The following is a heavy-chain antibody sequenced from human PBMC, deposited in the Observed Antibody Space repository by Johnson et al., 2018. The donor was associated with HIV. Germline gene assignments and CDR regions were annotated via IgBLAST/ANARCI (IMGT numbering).Heavy chain of an antibody. CDR2: ISYDGSKK. CDR1: EFTFSAFG. J-gene: IGHJ3*02. D-gene: IGHD7-27*01. V-gene: IGHV3-30*03. Sequence: QEQLVESGGGVVQPGRSLRLSCAASEFTFSAFGMHWVRQAQGKGLEWVAVISYDGSKKYYADSVKGRFTISRDNSKNSLYLQMNSMRAEDTALYYCARVRPGDNGDSGAFDIWGQGTMVTGSS. CDR3: ARVRPGDNGDSGAFDI.